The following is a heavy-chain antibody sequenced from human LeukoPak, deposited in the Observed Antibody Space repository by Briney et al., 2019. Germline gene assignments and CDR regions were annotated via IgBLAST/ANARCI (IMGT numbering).Heavy chain of an antibody. Sequence: SETLSLTCTVSGDSVRTGDYYWGWLRQPPGKGLEWTGSIHYGGSTYFNPSLESRLTMSVNTPKKQFSLKLSSVTAADTAVYYCARSGYSYGADAFDIWGQGTMVTVSS. CDR3: ARSGYSYGADAFDI. V-gene: IGHV4-39*01. CDR1: GDSVRTGDYY. CDR2: IHYGGST. D-gene: IGHD5-18*01. J-gene: IGHJ3*02.